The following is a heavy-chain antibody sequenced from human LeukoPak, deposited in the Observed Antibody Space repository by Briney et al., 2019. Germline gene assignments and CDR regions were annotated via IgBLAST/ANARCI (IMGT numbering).Heavy chain of an antibody. CDR1: GCSILYYY. CDR2: IYYSGSS. D-gene: IGHD3-9*01. Sequence: PSETLSLTCSVTGCSILYYYWNWIRQPPGKGLEWIGHIYYSGSSNYNPSLMSRLTISLHTSKNQFSLMLSSVTAADTAVYYCAKGGQTDYDVLTRHGGAFDIWSQGTMVTVS. V-gene: IGHV4-59*01. J-gene: IGHJ3*02. CDR3: AKGGQTDYDVLTRHGGAFDI.